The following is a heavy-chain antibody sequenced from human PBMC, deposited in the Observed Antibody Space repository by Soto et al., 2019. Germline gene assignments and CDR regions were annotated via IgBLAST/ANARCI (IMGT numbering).Heavy chain of an antibody. V-gene: IGHV1-69*01. CDR1: GGTFSRSG. Sequence: QVHLVQSGAEVKKPGSSVSVSCKASGGTFSRSGISWVRQVPGQGLEWMGGIIPMFGTPNYAQKFQGRVTINAGESTTTAYMEMRRLRSGDTAIYYRAKERGYSYSLGGGHPYDPWGQGTLVTVSS. D-gene: IGHD5-18*01. CDR3: AKERGYSYSLGGGHPYDP. CDR2: IIPMFGTP. J-gene: IGHJ5*02.